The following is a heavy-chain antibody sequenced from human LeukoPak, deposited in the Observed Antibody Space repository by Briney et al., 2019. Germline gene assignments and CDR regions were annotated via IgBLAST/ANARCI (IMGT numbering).Heavy chain of an antibody. Sequence: GGSLRLSCAASGFTFSSYAMSWVRQAPGKGLEWVSGISGSDGSTYYADSVKGRFTISRDYSKNTLYVQMNSLRAEDTAVYYCAKARGFCSGGSCYNPFDPWGQGTLVTVSS. D-gene: IGHD2-15*01. CDR3: AKARGFCSGGSCYNPFDP. J-gene: IGHJ5*02. V-gene: IGHV3-23*01. CDR2: ISGSDGST. CDR1: GFTFSSYA.